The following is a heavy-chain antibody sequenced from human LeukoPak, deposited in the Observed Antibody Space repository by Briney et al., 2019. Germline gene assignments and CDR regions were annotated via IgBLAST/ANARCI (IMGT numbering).Heavy chain of an antibody. D-gene: IGHD6-6*01. CDR1: GFIFSNYA. CDR2: ISGSGDTT. Sequence: PSGGSLRLSCATSGFIFSNYAVNWVRQAPGKGLEWVSIISGSGDTTYYADSVKGRFTISTDNAKNSLYLQMSSLRAEDTAVYYCARGSGGQQLIRGYYYMDVWGKGTTVTVSS. CDR3: ARGSGGQQLIRGYYYMDV. V-gene: IGHV3-23*01. J-gene: IGHJ6*03.